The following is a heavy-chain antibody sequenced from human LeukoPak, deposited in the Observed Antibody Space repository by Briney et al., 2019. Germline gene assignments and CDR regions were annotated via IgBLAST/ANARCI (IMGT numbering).Heavy chain of an antibody. Sequence: GGSLRLSCAASGFTFSSYWMSWVRQAPGKGLEWVSVIYSGGTTYYADSVKGRFTISRDNSKNTLYLQMNSLRAEDTAVYYCARGPMGNYFHYWGQGTLVTVSS. CDR2: IYSGGTT. CDR3: ARGPMGNYFHY. D-gene: IGHD3-10*01. CDR1: GFTFSSYW. V-gene: IGHV3-53*01. J-gene: IGHJ4*02.